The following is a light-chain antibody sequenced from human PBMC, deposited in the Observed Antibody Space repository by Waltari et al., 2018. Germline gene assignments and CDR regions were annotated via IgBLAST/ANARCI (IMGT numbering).Light chain of an antibody. CDR3: QHFNSYPLT. CDR2: VAS. J-gene: IGKJ4*01. CDR1: QAIRTY. Sequence: DIQLTQSPSFLSASVGDRVTITCRASQAIRTYLPWYPQTPGKAPKLLIYVASKLQTGVPSRFSGSGSGTEFTLTIRGLQPEDFATYYCQHFNSYPLTFGGGTKVEIK. V-gene: IGKV1-9*01.